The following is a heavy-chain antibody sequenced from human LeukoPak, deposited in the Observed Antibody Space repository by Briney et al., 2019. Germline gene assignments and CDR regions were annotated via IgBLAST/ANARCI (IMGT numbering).Heavy chain of an antibody. CDR2: INPSGDVR. J-gene: IGHJ6*03. V-gene: IGHV1-46*01. CDR1: GYTFGTHW. CDR3: AREYSNYYYYYMDV. Sequence: ASVKVSCKASGYTFGTHWMHWVRQAPGQGLEGMPIINPSGDVRSYAQKFQGRVTVTRDMSTRTVYMELSDLRPEDTAVYYCAREYSNYYYYYMDVWGKGTTVTVSS. D-gene: IGHD2-15*01.